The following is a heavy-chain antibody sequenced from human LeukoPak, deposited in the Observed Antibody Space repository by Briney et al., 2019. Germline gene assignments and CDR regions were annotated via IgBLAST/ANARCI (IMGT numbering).Heavy chain of an antibody. CDR1: GGTFSSYA. D-gene: IGHD1-26*01. V-gene: IGHV1-69*05. CDR2: IIPIFGTA. J-gene: IGHJ4*02. CDR3: ARVERSRIVGATLSL. Sequence: SVKVSCKASGGTFSSYAISWVRQAPGQGLEWMGGIIPIFGTANYAQKFQGRVTITTDESTSTAYMELSSLRSEDTAVYYCARVERSRIVGATLSLWGQGTLVTVSS.